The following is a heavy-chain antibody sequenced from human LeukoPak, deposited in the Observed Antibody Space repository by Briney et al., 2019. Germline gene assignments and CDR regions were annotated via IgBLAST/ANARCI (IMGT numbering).Heavy chain of an antibody. CDR2: IWYDRSNK. Sequence: PGRSLRLSCAASGFTFSSYGMHWVRQAPGKGLEWVAVIWYDRSNKYYADSVKGRFAISRDNSKNTLYLQMNSLRAEDTAVYYCAKDRGSSGWYDYWGQGTLVTVSS. J-gene: IGHJ4*02. CDR1: GFTFSSYG. CDR3: AKDRGSSGWYDY. D-gene: IGHD6-19*01. V-gene: IGHV3-33*06.